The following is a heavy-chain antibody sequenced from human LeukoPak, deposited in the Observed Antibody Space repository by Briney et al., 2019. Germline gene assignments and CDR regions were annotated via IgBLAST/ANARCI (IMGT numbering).Heavy chain of an antibody. CDR1: GFTLSSSW. CDR3: PGHCGMNV. CDR2: INQDGSEK. Sequence: GGSLRLSCAASGFTLSSSWMTWVRQAPGKGLEWVANINQDGSEKYYVDSVRGRFTISRDNARNSLYLQMHSLRAEDTAVFYCPGHCGMNVWGQGTTVTVSS. V-gene: IGHV3-7*01. J-gene: IGHJ6*02.